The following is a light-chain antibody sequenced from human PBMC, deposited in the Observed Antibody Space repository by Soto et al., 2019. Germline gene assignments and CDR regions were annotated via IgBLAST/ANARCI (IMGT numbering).Light chain of an antibody. J-gene: IGKJ1*01. V-gene: IGKV2-30*01. CDR3: MQGPHGPTT. CDR1: QSLLYNEGGPY. Sequence: DVLMTQSPVSLPVPLGQPASIXXRSXQSLLYNEGGPYLNWVQQRPGKSPRXXSDRVSHRDSGGPDRFSGRGSVTDFTLKSSSVEAADVGVYSCMQGPHGPTTFGQGTKVEIK. CDR2: RVS.